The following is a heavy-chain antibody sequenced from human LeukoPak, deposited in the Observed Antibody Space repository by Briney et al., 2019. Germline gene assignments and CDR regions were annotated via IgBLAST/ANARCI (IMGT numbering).Heavy chain of an antibody. CDR2: ISVYNGNT. V-gene: IGHV1-18*01. CDR3: ARVLSTVSVYYGMDV. Sequence: ASVKVSCKASGYTFTTYGINWVRQGPGQGLEWMGWISVYNGNTNYAQKFQGRVTMTTDTSTSTAYMELRSLRSDDTAVYYCARVLSTVSVYYGMDVWGQGTTVTVSS. D-gene: IGHD2/OR15-2a*01. CDR1: GYTFTTYG. J-gene: IGHJ6*02.